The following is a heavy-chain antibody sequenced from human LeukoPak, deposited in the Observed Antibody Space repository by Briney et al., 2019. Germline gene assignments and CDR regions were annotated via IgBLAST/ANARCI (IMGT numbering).Heavy chain of an antibody. CDR3: ARVSKESSAWGY. J-gene: IGHJ4*02. CDR2: LNGDGTNI. CDR1: GFTFSNYW. Sequence: GGSLRLSCVASGFTFSNYWMQWVRQVPGKGLVWVSRLNGDGTNIIYADSVKGRFTISRDNAENTLYLQMNSLRVEDTAVYYCARVSKESSAWGYWGQGTLVTVSS. D-gene: IGHD6-19*01. V-gene: IGHV3-74*01.